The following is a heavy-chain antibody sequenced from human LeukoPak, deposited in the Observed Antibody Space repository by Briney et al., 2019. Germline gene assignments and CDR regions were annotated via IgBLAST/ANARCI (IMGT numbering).Heavy chain of an antibody. CDR3: ARGYDFWSGQNWFDP. V-gene: IGHV4-30-2*01. D-gene: IGHD3-3*01. CDR2: IYHSGST. Sequence: SETLSLTCAVSGGSISSGGYSWSWIRQPPGKGLEWIGYIYHSGSTYYDPSLKSRVTISVDRSKNQFSLKLTSVIAADTAVYCARGYDFWSGQNWFDPWGQGTLVTVSS. J-gene: IGHJ5*02. CDR1: GGSISSGGYS.